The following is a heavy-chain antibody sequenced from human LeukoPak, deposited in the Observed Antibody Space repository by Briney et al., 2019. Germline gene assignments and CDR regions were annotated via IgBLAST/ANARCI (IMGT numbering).Heavy chain of an antibody. CDR1: GFTFSSYA. D-gene: IGHD3-10*01. CDR3: AKDSVYGSGTPIQFDP. CDR2: FSGSGGST. J-gene: IGHJ5*02. Sequence: GGSLRLSCAASGFTFSSYAMSWVRQAPGKGLEWVSAFSGSGGSTYYADSVKGRFPISRDNSKNTLYLQMNSLRAEDTAVYYCAKDSVYGSGTPIQFDPWGQGTLVTVSS. V-gene: IGHV3-23*01.